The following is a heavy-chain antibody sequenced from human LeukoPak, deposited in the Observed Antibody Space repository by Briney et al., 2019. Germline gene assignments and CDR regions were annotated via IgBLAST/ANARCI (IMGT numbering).Heavy chain of an antibody. CDR2: INHSGST. Sequence: SETLSLTCAVYGGSFSGYYWSWIRQPPGKGLEWIGEINHSGSTNYNPSLKSRVTISVDTSKNQFSLKLSSVTAADTAVYYCARVGYSGFGGRYYFDYWGQETLVTVSS. J-gene: IGHJ4*02. V-gene: IGHV4-34*01. CDR1: GGSFSGYY. CDR3: ARVGYSGFGGRYYFDY. D-gene: IGHD3-22*01.